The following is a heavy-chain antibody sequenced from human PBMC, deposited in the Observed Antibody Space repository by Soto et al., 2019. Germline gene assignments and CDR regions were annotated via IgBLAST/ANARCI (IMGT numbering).Heavy chain of an antibody. CDR2: ISAYNGNT. CDR3: ARVTTVTNDDYYYYMDV. V-gene: IGHV1-18*01. Sequence: ASVKVSCKASGYTFTSYGISWVRQAPGQGLEWMGWISAYNGNTNYAQKLQGRVTMTTDTSTSTAYMELRSLRSDDTAVYYCARVTTVTNDDYYYYMDVWGKGTTVTVSS. J-gene: IGHJ6*03. CDR1: GYTFTSYG. D-gene: IGHD4-4*01.